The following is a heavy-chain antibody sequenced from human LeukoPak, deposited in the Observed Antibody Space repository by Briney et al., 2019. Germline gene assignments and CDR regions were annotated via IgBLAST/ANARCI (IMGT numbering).Heavy chain of an antibody. D-gene: IGHD3-22*01. Sequence: PGGSLRLSCAASGFTFSDYWMTWVRQAPGEGLQWLANIKPDGREEKYVHSVNGGLTLSSDNPRNSLFLQMDSLRADDTGIYNCARENYYASSGHLYWGQGTLVTVSS. J-gene: IGHJ4*02. CDR2: IKPDGREE. V-gene: IGHV3-7*01. CDR1: GFTFSDYW. CDR3: ARENYYASSGHLY.